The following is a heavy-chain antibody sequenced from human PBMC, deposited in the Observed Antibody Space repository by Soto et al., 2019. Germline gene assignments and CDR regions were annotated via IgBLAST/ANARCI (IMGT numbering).Heavy chain of an antibody. V-gene: IGHV1-58*01. CDR1: GFTFTNSA. J-gene: IGHJ6*02. CDR2: IVVGSGNT. CDR3: ARGIEGWYQGRYYYGMDV. Sequence: ASVKVSCKASGFTFTNSAVQWVRQARGQRLEWIGWIVVGSGNTNYAQKFQERVTITRDTSKNQFSLKLSPVTAADTAVYYCARGIEGWYQGRYYYGMDVWGQGTTVTVSS. D-gene: IGHD6-19*01.